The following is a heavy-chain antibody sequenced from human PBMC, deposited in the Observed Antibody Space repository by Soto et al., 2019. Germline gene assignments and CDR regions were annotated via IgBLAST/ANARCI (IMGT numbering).Heavy chain of an antibody. CDR1: GGSISSGGYY. J-gene: IGHJ3*02. CDR3: ASSEVKGDALHI. D-gene: IGHD1-26*01. CDR2: IYYSGST. V-gene: IGHV4-31*03. Sequence: QVQLQESGPGLVKPSQTLSLTCTVSGGSISSGGYYWSWIRQHPGKGLEWIGYIYYSGSTYYNPALKSRITISVDTSKNQFSLKLSSVTAADTAGYYCASSEVKGDALHIWGQGTMVTVSS.